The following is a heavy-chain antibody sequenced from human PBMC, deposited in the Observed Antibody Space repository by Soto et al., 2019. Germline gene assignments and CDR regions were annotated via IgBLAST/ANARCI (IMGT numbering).Heavy chain of an antibody. J-gene: IGHJ4*02. CDR2: ITSGGTRT. CDR1: GFTFTSYA. Sequence: GGSLRLSCAASGFTFTSYAMSWVRQAPGKGLEWVSAITSGGTRTDYADSVKGRFTISRDNSKNMLYLQMSSLRAEDTAVYYCANGLVAATPYYFDYWGQGTLVTVSS. D-gene: IGHD2-15*01. V-gene: IGHV3-23*01. CDR3: ANGLVAATPYYFDY.